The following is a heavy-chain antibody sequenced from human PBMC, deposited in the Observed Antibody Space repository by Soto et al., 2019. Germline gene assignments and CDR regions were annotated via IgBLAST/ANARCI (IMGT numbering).Heavy chain of an antibody. CDR1: GDSISDTRFY. J-gene: IGHJ5*02. D-gene: IGHD4-17*01. V-gene: IGHV4-39*01. Sequence: QLLESGPGLVRPSETLSLTCSILGDSISDTRFYWGWVRQSPEKGLEWIGSISHDGHAYYNPSLKSRVTLFADTSRNTFPLTMKSVTVADTALYFCARQGYGDYLGGNWFDPWGQGALVTVSS. CDR3: ARQGYGDYLGGNWFDP. CDR2: ISHDGHA.